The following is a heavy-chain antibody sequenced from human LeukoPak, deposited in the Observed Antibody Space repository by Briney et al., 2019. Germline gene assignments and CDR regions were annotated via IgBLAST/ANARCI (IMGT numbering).Heavy chain of an antibody. Sequence: GGSLRLSCAASGFTFSSYAMHWVRQAPGKGMEWVAVISYDGSNKYYADSVKGRFTISRDNSKNTLYLQMNSLRAEDTAVYYCARGGGIYSYGRDYFDYWGQGTLVTVSS. CDR3: ARGGGIYSYGRDYFDY. D-gene: IGHD5-18*01. CDR2: ISYDGSNK. V-gene: IGHV3-30-3*01. J-gene: IGHJ4*02. CDR1: GFTFSSYA.